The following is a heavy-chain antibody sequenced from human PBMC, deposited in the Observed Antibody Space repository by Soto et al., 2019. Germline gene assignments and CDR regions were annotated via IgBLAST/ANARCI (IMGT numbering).Heavy chain of an antibody. CDR3: GRGGAVAGTE. D-gene: IGHD6-19*01. V-gene: IGHV1-2*02. CDR2: INPNRGVT. Sequence: QVQLVQSGAEVEKPGSSVKVSCKASGYTFTAYYVHWVRQAPGQGLEWMGWINPNRGVTNYAHKFQGRVTMTRDTPISTAYMELSRLRSDDTAVYYCGRGGAVAGTEWGQGTLVTVSS. J-gene: IGHJ4*02. CDR1: GYTFTAYY.